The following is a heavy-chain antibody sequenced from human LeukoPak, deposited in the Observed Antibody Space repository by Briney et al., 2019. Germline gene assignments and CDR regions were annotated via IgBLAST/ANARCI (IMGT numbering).Heavy chain of an antibody. D-gene: IGHD3-16*02. CDR3: ARDLSDMITFGGVIVLGY. J-gene: IGHJ4*02. CDR1: GFTFSSYG. Sequence: PGGSLRLSCAASGFTFSSYGMHWVRQAPGKGLEWVAVIWYDGSNKYYADSVKGRFTISRDNSKNTLYLQMNSLRAEDTAVYYCARDLSDMITFGGVIVLGYWGQGTLVTVSS. V-gene: IGHV3-33*01. CDR2: IWYDGSNK.